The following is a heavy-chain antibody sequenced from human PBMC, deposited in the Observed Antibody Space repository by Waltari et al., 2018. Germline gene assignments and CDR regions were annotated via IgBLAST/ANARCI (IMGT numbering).Heavy chain of an antibody. Sequence: QVQLQESGPGLVKPSQTLSLTCTVSGGSISSGSYYWSWIRQPAGKGLEWIGRIYTSGSTNYNPSLKSRVTISVDTSKNQFSLKLSSVIAADTAVYYCARDLNYWGQGTLVTVSS. D-gene: IGHD3-9*01. J-gene: IGHJ4*02. CDR2: IYTSGST. CDR1: GGSISSGSYY. V-gene: IGHV4-61*02. CDR3: ARDLNY.